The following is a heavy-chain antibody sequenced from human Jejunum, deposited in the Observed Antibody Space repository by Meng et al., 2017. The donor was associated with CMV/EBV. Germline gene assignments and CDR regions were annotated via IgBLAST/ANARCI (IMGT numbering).Heavy chain of an antibody. V-gene: IGHV3-66*02. CDR2: IFGSGTA. Sequence: SGFTVSSTYMSWVRQAPGKGLEWVSVIFGSGTAVYPDSVKGRFTISRDNSKNTVYLQMNSLKLEDTAVYYCARGADTPVVLPPDLWGQGTLVTVSS. J-gene: IGHJ4*02. D-gene: IGHD5-18*01. CDR1: GFTVSSTY. CDR3: ARGADTPVVLPPDL.